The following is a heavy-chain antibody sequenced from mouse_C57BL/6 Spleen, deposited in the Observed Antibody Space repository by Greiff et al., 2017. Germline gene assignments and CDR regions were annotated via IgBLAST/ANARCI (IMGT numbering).Heavy chain of an antibody. D-gene: IGHD1-1*01. CDR2: IYPGSGST. CDR3: ARACYGSSYYCDY. CDR1: GYTFTSYW. V-gene: IGHV1-55*01. Sequence: QVQLQQPGAELVKPGASVKMSCKASGYTFTSYWITWVKQRPGQGLEWIGDIYPGSGSTNYTEKFKSKATLTVDTSSSTAYMQLSSLTSEDSAVYYCARACYGSSYYCDYWGQGTTLTVSS. J-gene: IGHJ2*01.